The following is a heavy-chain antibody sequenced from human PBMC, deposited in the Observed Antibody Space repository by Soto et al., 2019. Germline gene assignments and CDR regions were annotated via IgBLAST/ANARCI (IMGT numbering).Heavy chain of an antibody. CDR3: AARERVGAFDV. J-gene: IGHJ3*01. Sequence: QVQLVQSGAEVKKPGSSVKVSCKASGGTLSNYAISWVREAPGQGLEWMGGIIPILGSANYAQKFQDRVTITADESTSTTYMELSSLRSEDAAVYYCAARERVGAFDVWGQGTVVTVSS. CDR1: GGTLSNYA. V-gene: IGHV1-69*01. CDR2: IIPILGSA. D-gene: IGHD1-26*01.